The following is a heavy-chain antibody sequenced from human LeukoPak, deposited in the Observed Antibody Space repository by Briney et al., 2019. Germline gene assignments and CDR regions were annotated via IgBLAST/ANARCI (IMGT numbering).Heavy chain of an antibody. J-gene: IGHJ4*02. CDR2: IYYSGST. Sequence: PSETLSLTCTVSGGSVSTYYWNWIRQPPGKGLEWIGYIYYSGSTNYNPSLKSRLTISVDTPNNQFSLKLSSVTAADTAVYYCASTSGYCSGGNCYSAFDYWGQGTLVTVSS. CDR1: GGSVSTYY. V-gene: IGHV4-59*02. D-gene: IGHD2-15*01. CDR3: ASTSGYCSGGNCYSAFDY.